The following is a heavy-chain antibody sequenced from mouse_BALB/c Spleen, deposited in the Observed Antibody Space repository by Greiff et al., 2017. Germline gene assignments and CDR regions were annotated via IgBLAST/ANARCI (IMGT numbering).Heavy chain of an antibody. Sequence: EVKLVESGGGLVKPGGSLKLSCAASGFTFSSYAMSWVRQTPEKRLEWVASISSGGSTYYPDSVKGRFTISRDNARNILYLQMSSLRSEDTAMYYCARGGNYDYYAMDYWGQGTSVTVSS. CDR1: GFTFSSYA. V-gene: IGHV5-6-5*01. CDR2: ISSGGST. CDR3: ARGGNYDYYAMDY. J-gene: IGHJ4*01. D-gene: IGHD2-1*01.